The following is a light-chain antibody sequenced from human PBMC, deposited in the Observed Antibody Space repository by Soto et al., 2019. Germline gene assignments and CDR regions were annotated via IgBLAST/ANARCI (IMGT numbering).Light chain of an antibody. J-gene: IGLJ1*01. V-gene: IGLV1-40*01. CDR1: SSNIGAGYD. Sequence: QSVLTQPPSVSGAPGQRVTISCTGSSSNIGAGYDVHWYQQLPGTAPKFLIYDNSNRPSGVPDRFSGSRSGTLASLAITGLQTEDEADYYCPSFDSSLSGYVFGTGTKLTVL. CDR2: DNS. CDR3: PSFDSSLSGYV.